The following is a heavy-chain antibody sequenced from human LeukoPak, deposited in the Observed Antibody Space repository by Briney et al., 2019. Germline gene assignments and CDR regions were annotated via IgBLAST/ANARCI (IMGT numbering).Heavy chain of an antibody. J-gene: IGHJ4*02. CDR3: AKEIHSSGRTD. V-gene: IGHV4-4*02. Sequence: SGTLSLICGVSGGSISSTNWWTWVRQPPGKGLEWIGEVHLDGRTNYNPSLESRLTMSVDLSENHISLKLTSVTAADTAVYYCAKEIHSSGRTDWGQGILVTVSS. D-gene: IGHD6-19*01. CDR2: VHLDGRT. CDR1: GGSISSTNW.